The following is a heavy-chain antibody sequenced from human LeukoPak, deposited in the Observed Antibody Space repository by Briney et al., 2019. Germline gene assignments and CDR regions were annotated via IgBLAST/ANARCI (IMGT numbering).Heavy chain of an antibody. J-gene: IGHJ3*02. CDR3: ARGGVPGAFDI. CDR1: GFTFSSYW. Sequence: GGSLRVSCAASGFTFSSYWMQWVRQAPGKGLVWVSEINTDGSTTNYADSVKGRFTISRDNAKNTVYLQMNSLRVEDTTVYYCARGGVPGAFDIWGQGTMVTVSS. CDR2: INTDGSTT. D-gene: IGHD3-16*01. V-gene: IGHV3-74*01.